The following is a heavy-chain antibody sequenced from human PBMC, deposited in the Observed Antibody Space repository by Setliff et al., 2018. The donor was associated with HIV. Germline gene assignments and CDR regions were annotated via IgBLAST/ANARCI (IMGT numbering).Heavy chain of an antibody. CDR3: ARVANIPVTGKSWYFDL. J-gene: IGHJ2*01. D-gene: IGHD6-19*01. CDR2: IIPVFDTS. V-gene: IGHV1-69*06. CDR1: GDTFIRNA. Sequence: SVKVSCKASGDTFIRNAISWVRQAPGQGLEWMGTIIPVFDTSYNAQKFQGRVTITAEKSTSTVNVELSGLTSDDTAVYYCARVANIPVTGKSWYFDLWGRGTQVTVSS.